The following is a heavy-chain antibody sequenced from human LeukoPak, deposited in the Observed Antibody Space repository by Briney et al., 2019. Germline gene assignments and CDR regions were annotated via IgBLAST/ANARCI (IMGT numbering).Heavy chain of an antibody. CDR3: ARDRGYSGYDAFLDY. J-gene: IGHJ4*02. D-gene: IGHD5-12*01. V-gene: IGHV1-18*01. CDR1: GYTFTSYG. CDR2: ISAYNGNT. Sequence: GASVKVSCKASGYTFTSYGISWVRQAPGQGLEWMGWISAYNGNTNYAQKLQGRVTMTTGTSTSTAYMELRSLRSDDTAVYYCARDRGYSGYDAFLDYWGQGTLVTVSS.